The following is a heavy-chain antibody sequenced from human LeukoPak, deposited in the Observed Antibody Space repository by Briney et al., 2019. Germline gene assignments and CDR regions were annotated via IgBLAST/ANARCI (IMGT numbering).Heavy chain of an antibody. Sequence: ASVKDSCKASGYTFTSYGISWVRQAPGQGLEWMGWISAYNGNTNYAQKLQGRVTMTTDTSTSTAYMELRSLRSDDTAVYYCARAITIFGVVNKFDYWGQGTLVTVSS. V-gene: IGHV1-18*01. J-gene: IGHJ4*02. CDR2: ISAYNGNT. CDR1: GYTFTSYG. CDR3: ARAITIFGVVNKFDY. D-gene: IGHD3-3*01.